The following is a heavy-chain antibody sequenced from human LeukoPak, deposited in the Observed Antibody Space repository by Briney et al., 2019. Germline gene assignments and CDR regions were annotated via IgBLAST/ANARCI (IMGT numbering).Heavy chain of an antibody. D-gene: IGHD2-21*02. CDR2: ISAYNGNT. CDR1: GYTFTGYY. J-gene: IGHJ6*03. CDR3: ARIECGGDCLDYMDV. Sequence: GASVKVSCKASGYTFTGYYMHWVRQAPGQGLEWMGWISAYNGNTNYAQKLQGRVTMTTDTSTSTAYMELRSLRSDDTAVYYCARIECGGDCLDYMDVWGKGTTVTISS. V-gene: IGHV1-18*04.